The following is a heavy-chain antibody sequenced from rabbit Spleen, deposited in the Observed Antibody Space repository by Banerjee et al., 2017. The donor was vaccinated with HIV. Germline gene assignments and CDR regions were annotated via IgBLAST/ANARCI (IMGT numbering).Heavy chain of an antibody. Sequence: QEQLVESGGGLVKPGASLTLTCTASGFSFSTSYDMCWVRQAPGKGLEWIACIDTGFGATTYYASWAKGRFTISKTSSTTVTLQMTSLTAADTATYFCATYVDYDGDFNLWGQGTLVTVS. J-gene: IGHJ4*01. CDR3: ATYVDYDGDFNL. CDR2: IDTGFGATT. D-gene: IGHD2-1*01. V-gene: IGHV1S45*01. CDR1: GFSFSTSYD.